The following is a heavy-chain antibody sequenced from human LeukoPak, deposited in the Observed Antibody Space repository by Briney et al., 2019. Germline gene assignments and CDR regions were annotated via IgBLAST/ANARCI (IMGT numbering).Heavy chain of an antibody. CDR3: VQSSPTIDY. Sequence: GGSLRLSCSASGFAFSNYWMHWVRQVPGKGLVWVSRINSDGSSTTYADSVKGRFTISRDNAKNTMYLQMNSLRVEDTAVYYCVQSSPTIDYWGQGTLVTVSS. J-gene: IGHJ4*02. D-gene: IGHD5-12*01. CDR1: GFAFSNYW. CDR2: INSDGSST. V-gene: IGHV3-74*01.